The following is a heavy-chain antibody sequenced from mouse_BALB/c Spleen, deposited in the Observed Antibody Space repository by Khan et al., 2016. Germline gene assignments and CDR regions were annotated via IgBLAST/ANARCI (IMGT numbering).Heavy chain of an antibody. CDR2: IDPENGDT. D-gene: IGHD1-2*01. V-gene: IGHV14-4*02. CDR1: GFNIKDYY. J-gene: IGHJ4*01. Sequence: VQLQQSGAELVRSGASVKLSCTASGFNIKDYYMHWVKQRPEQGLEWIGWIDPENGDTEYAPKFQGKATMTADTSSNTAYLQLSSLTSEDTAVXYCNAWTTATAMDYWGQGTSVTVSS. CDR3: NAWTTATAMDY.